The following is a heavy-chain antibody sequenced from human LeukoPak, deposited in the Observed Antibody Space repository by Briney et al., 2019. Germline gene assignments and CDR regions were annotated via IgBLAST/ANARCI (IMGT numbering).Heavy chain of an antibody. CDR1: GFSFRSYT. CDR3: TRGPPDGSGNYYPGDF. V-gene: IGHV3-21*01. Sequence: GGSLRLSCAASGFSFRSYTMNWVRQAPEKGLEWVSGISDSGSATLYADSVKGRFTISRDNAKNTLYLQMNSLRVEDTAVYYCTRGPPDGSGNYYPGDFWGQGTLVTVSS. D-gene: IGHD3-10*01. CDR2: ISDSGSAT. J-gene: IGHJ4*02.